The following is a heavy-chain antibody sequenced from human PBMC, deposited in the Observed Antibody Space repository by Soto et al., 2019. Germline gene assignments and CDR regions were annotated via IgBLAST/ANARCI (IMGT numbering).Heavy chain of an antibody. V-gene: IGHV4-31*03. Sequence: QVQLQESGPRLVKPSQTLSLTCIVSGGSISSGGHSWSWIRQHPGKGLEWIGYIDDSENTYYNPSLKSRLSMSVDTSRSQFSLNLSSVTAADTAVYYCARLSGSYYLLSDYWGQGTLVTVSS. J-gene: IGHJ4*02. CDR3: ARLSGSYYLLSDY. CDR2: IDDSENT. CDR1: GGSISSGGHS. D-gene: IGHD1-26*01.